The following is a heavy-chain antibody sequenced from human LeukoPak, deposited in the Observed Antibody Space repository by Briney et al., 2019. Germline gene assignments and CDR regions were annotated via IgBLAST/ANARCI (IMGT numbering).Heavy chain of an antibody. CDR3: ARSIAQYNWFDP. D-gene: IGHD6-13*01. J-gene: IGHJ5*02. CDR2: INHSGST. Sequence: PETLSLTCAVYGGSFSGYYWSWIRQPPGKGLEWIGEINHSGSTNYNPSLKSRVTISVDTSKNQFSLKLSSVTAADTAVYYCARSIAQYNWFDPWGQGTLVTVSS. CDR1: GGSFSGYY. V-gene: IGHV4-34*01.